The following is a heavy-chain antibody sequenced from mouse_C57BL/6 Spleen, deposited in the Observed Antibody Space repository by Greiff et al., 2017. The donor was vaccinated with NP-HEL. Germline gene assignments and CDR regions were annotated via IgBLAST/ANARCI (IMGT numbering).Heavy chain of an antibody. CDR1: GYTFTSYG. CDR3: ARIYDYDDYAMDY. Sequence: QVQLKESGAELARPGASVKLSCKASGYTFTSYGISWVKQRTGQGLEWIGEIYPRSGNTYYNEKFKGKATLTADKSSSTAYMELRSLTSEDSAVYFCARIYDYDDYAMDYWGQGTSVTVSS. CDR2: IYPRSGNT. J-gene: IGHJ4*01. D-gene: IGHD2-4*01. V-gene: IGHV1-81*01.